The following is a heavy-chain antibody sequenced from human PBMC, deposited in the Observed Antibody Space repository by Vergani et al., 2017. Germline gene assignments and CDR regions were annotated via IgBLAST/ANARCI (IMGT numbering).Heavy chain of an antibody. J-gene: IGHJ4*02. CDR1: GFTFSSYA. CDR3: AKGKFVRGGISPGSYYFDY. CDR2: IYSGGSST. D-gene: IGHD3-10*01. Sequence: EVQLLESGGGLVQPGGSLRLSCAASGFTFSSYAMSWVRQAPGKGLEWVSVIYSGGSSTYYADSVKGRFTISRDNSKNTLYLQMKSLRAEDTAVYYWAKGKFVRGGISPGSYYFDYWGQGTLVTVSS. V-gene: IGHV3-23*03.